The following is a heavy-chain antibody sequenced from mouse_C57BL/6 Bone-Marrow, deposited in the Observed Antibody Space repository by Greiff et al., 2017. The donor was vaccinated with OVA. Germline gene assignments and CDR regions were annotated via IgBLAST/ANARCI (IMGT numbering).Heavy chain of an antibody. J-gene: IGHJ2*01. D-gene: IGHD1-1*01. V-gene: IGHV5-2*01. CDR3: ARRGSYYYGSSPFDY. Sequence: EVNLVESGGGLVQPGESLKLSCESNEYEFPSHDMSWVRKTPEKRLELVAAINSDGGSTYYPDTMERRFIISRDNTKKTLYLQMSSLRSEDTALYYCARRGSYYYGSSPFDYWGQGTTLTVSS. CDR2: INSDGGST. CDR1: EYEFPSHD.